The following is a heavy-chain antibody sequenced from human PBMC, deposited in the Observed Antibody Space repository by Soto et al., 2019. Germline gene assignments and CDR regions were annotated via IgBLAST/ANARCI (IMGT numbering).Heavy chain of an antibody. V-gene: IGHV3-74*01. J-gene: IGHJ3*01. D-gene: IGHD1-1*01. CDR1: GFTFSYYW. CDR2: IHSDGSST. Sequence: EVQLVESGGGLVRPGGSLRLSCAASGFTFSYYWMHWVRQAPGKGLVWVSRIHSDGSSTTYADFVKGRFIISRDNARKTVDLEMNSVRVEDPAVYYCARGERGAFDLWGQGTVVTVSS. CDR3: ARGERGAFDL.